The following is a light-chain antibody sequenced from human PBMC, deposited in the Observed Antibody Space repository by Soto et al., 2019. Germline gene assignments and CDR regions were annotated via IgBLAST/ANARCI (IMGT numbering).Light chain of an antibody. CDR3: SLSCSGARGV. Sequence: QAVVTQEPSLTVSPGGTVTLTCGSSTGAVTSGHYPYWFQQKPGQAPRTLIYDTSSKHSWTPARFSGSLVGGKAALTLSGAQPEDEAEYYCSLSCSGARGVFGTGTKLTVL. CDR1: TGAVTSGHY. V-gene: IGLV7-46*01. CDR2: DTS. J-gene: IGLJ1*01.